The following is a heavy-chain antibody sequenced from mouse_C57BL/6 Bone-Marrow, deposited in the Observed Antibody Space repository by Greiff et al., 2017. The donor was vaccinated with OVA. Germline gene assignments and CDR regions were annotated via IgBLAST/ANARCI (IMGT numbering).Heavy chain of an antibody. CDR1: GFTFSSYA. Sequence: EVKVVESGGGLVKPGGSLKLSCAASGFTFSSYAMSWVRQTPEKRLEWVATISDCGSYTYYPDNVKGRFTISRDNAKNNLYLQMSHLKSEDTAMYYCARDPLYSNYGYAMDYWGQGTSVTVSS. D-gene: IGHD2-5*01. V-gene: IGHV5-4*01. J-gene: IGHJ4*01. CDR3: ARDPLYSNYGYAMDY. CDR2: ISDCGSYT.